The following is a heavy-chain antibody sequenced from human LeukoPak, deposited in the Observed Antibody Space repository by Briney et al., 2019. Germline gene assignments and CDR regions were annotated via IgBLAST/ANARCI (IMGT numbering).Heavy chain of an antibody. D-gene: IGHD3-10*01. CDR1: GFTFDDYT. J-gene: IGHJ4*02. V-gene: IGHV3-43*01. CDR3: AKDSTYGSGSYCDS. Sequence: GGSLRLSCATSGFTFDDYTMHWVRQAPGKGLEWVSLINWGGGRTFYADSVKGRFTISRDNRKNSLYLQINSRRTEDTAFCYCAKDSTYGSGSYCDSWGQGTLVTVSS. CDR2: INWGGGRT.